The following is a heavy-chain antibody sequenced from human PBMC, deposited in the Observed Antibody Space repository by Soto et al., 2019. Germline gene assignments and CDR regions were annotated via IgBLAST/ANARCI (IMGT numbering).Heavy chain of an antibody. CDR2: LYWDDDN. CDR1: GFSLRTTVLG. J-gene: IGHJ3*02. CDR3: AHNPPQDSGAFDI. Sequence: SGPTLVNPTQALTLTCTFSGFSLRTTVLGVGWIRQPPGKALEWLALLYWDDDNRYNPSLKSRLTLTKDTSKSQVVLTLTNVDPADTATYYCAHNPPQDSGAFDIWGQGTMVTVSS. D-gene: IGHD6-19*01. V-gene: IGHV2-5*02.